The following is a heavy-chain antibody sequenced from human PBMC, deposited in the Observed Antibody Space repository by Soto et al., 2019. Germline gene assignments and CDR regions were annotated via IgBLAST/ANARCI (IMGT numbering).Heavy chain of an antibody. V-gene: IGHV3-74*01. D-gene: IGHD3-3*01. J-gene: IGHJ6*02. Sequence: LRLSCAASGFTFSSYWMHWVRQAPGKGLVWVSRINSDGSSTSYADSVKGRFTISRDNAKNTLYLQMNSLRAEDTAVYYCARSQGVLRFLEWLLSAGDGMDVWGQGTTVTVSS. CDR3: ARSQGVLRFLEWLLSAGDGMDV. CDR1: GFTFSSYW. CDR2: INSDGSST.